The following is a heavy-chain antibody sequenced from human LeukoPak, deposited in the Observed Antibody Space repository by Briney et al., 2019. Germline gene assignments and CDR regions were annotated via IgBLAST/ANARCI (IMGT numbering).Heavy chain of an antibody. Sequence: ASVKVSFKASGYTLTAYYMQWVRQAPGQGLEWMGWINPNSGGANYAQKFQGRVTMTRDTSISTAYMELTSLRSDDTAVYYCARVPNWGFDYWGQGALVTVSS. CDR3: ARVPNWGFDY. V-gene: IGHV1-2*02. CDR2: INPNSGGA. J-gene: IGHJ4*02. CDR1: GYTLTAYY. D-gene: IGHD7-27*01.